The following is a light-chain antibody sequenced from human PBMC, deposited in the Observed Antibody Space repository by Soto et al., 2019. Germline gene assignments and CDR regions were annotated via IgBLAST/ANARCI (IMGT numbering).Light chain of an antibody. CDR2: GDT. V-gene: IGLV1-40*01. CDR1: SSNIGAGYD. CDR3: QSYDTVLDVYVL. Sequence: QTVVTQPPSVSGAPGQRVTISCTGSSSNIGAGYDVHWYQQLPGKAPKLLIYGDTNRPSGVPDRFSGSNSGTSASLAITGLQAEDEADYYCQSYDTVLDVYVLFGGGTKLTVL. J-gene: IGLJ3*02.